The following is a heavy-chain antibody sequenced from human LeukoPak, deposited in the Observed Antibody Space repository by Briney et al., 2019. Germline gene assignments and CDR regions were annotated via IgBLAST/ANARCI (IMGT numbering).Heavy chain of an antibody. CDR3: ARGMVAANYYFDY. Sequence: GGSLGLSCAASGFTFSSYSMNWVRQAPGKGLEWVSSISSSSSYIYYADSVKGRFTISRDNAKNSLYLQMNSLRAEDTAVYYYARGMVAANYYFDYWGQGTLVTVSS. D-gene: IGHD2-15*01. CDR1: GFTFSSYS. V-gene: IGHV3-21*01. J-gene: IGHJ4*02. CDR2: ISSSSSYI.